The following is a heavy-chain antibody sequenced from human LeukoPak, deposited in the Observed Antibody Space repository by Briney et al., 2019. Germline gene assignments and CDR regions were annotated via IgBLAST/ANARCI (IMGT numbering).Heavy chain of an antibody. Sequence: ASVKVSCKASGYTFTSYDINWVRQATGQGLEWMGWMNPNSGNTGYAQKFQGRVTMTRNTSISTAYMELSSLRSEDTAVYYCARGGSGLVIEAYYYYYMDVWGKGTTVTVSS. CDR3: ARGGSGLVIEAYYYYYMDV. D-gene: IGHD3/OR15-3a*01. J-gene: IGHJ6*03. V-gene: IGHV1-8*01. CDR2: MNPNSGNT. CDR1: GYTFTSYD.